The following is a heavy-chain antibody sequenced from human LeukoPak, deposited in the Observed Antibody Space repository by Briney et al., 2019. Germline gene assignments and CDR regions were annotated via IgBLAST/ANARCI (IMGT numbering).Heavy chain of an antibody. J-gene: IGHJ4*02. D-gene: IGHD3-22*01. Sequence: PGGSLRLSCAASGFTFSNAWMSWVRQAPGKGLEWVGRIKSKTDGGTTDYAAPVKGRFTISRDDSKNTLYLQMNSLKTEDTAVYYCTTDISPSSGYYPFDYWGQGTLVTVSS. CDR3: TTDISPSSGYYPFDY. CDR2: IKSKTDGGTT. V-gene: IGHV3-15*01. CDR1: GFTFSNAW.